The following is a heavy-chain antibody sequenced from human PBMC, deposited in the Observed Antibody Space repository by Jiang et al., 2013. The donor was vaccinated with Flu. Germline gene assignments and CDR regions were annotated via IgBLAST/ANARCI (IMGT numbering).Heavy chain of an antibody. CDR1: GFSLNTYGVG. J-gene: IGHJ4*02. CDR3: AHRKVSSGSDWNGGSFDY. V-gene: IGHV2-5*02. Sequence: PTQTLTLTCTFSGFSLNTYGVGVGWIRQTPGKALEWLVFVYWDDDNRFNPSLRSRLSVIRDTSNNQVVFTMTNMDAADTATYYCAHRKVSSGSDWNGGSFDYWGQGALVIVSS. CDR2: VYWDDDN. D-gene: IGHD1-1*01.